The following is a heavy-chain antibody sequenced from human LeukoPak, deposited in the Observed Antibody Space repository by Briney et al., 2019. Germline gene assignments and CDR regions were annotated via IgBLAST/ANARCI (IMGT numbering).Heavy chain of an antibody. V-gene: IGHV3-21*01. D-gene: IGHD6-19*01. CDR3: ARGQAVAGTKGNWFDP. CDR2: ISSSSSYI. Sequence: GSLRLSCAASGFTLSSYSMNWVRQAPGKGLEWVSSISSSSSYIYYADSVKGRFTISRDNAKNSLYLQMNSLRAEDTAVYYCARGQAVAGTKGNWFDPWGQGTLVTVSS. J-gene: IGHJ5*02. CDR1: GFTLSSYS.